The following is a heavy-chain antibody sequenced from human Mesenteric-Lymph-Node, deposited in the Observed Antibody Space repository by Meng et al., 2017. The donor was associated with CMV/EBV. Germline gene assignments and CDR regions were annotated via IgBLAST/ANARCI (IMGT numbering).Heavy chain of an antibody. CDR2: MNPNSGNT. J-gene: IGHJ6*02. CDR3: ARAGITMIGGRYYYYGMDV. CDR1: GYTFTSYD. V-gene: IGHV1-8*03. D-gene: IGHD3-22*01. Sequence: ASVKVSCKASGYTFTSYDINWVRQATGQGLEWMGWMNPNSGNTGYAQKFQGRVTITRNTSISTAYMELSSLRSEDTAVYYCARAGITMIGGRYYYYGMDVWGQGTTVTVSS.